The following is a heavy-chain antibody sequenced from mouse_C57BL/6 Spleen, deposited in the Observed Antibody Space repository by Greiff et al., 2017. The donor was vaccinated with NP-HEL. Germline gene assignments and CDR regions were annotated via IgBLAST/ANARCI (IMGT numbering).Heavy chain of an antibody. CDR3: ARDNWDEAY. J-gene: IGHJ3*01. V-gene: IGHV1-64*01. CDR2: IHPNSGST. CDR1: GYTFTSYW. Sequence: QVQLKQPGAELVKPGASVKLSCKASGYTFTSYWMHWVKQRPGQGLEWIGMIHPNSGSTNYNEKFKSKATLTVDKSSSTAYMQLSSLTSEDSAVYYCARDNWDEAYWGQGTLVTVSA. D-gene: IGHD4-1*01.